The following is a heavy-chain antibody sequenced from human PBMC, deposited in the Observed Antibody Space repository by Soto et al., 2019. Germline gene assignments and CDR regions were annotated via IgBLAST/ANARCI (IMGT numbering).Heavy chain of an antibody. CDR2: ITGTGSTA. D-gene: IGHD2-2*01. CDR1: GFTFSTYA. V-gene: IGHV3-23*01. CDR3: AKDRPISSAAKFFHY. Sequence: EVQLLEFGGGLEQPGGSLRLSCAASGFTFSTYAMSWVRQSPGKGLEWVSAITGTGSTAYYSDSVKGRFTISRDNFKNTLSLQMNSLRAEDTAVYYCAKDRPISSAAKFFHYWGQGTLVTVSS. J-gene: IGHJ4*02.